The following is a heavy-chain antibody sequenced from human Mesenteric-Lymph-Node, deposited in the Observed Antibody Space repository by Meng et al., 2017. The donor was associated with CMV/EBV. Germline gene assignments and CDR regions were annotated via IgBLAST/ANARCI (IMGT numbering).Heavy chain of an antibody. Sequence: GGSLRLSCAASGFTFSSYWMHWVRQAPGKGLVWVSRINSDGSSTSYADSVKGRFTISRDNAKNTLYLQMNSLRAEDTAVYYCAKAGERDWFDPWGQGTLVTVSS. V-gene: IGHV3-74*01. D-gene: IGHD7-27*01. CDR2: INSDGSST. CDR1: GFTFSSYW. J-gene: IGHJ5*02. CDR3: AKAGERDWFDP.